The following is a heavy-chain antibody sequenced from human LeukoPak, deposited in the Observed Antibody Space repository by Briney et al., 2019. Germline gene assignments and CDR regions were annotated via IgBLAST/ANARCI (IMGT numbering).Heavy chain of an antibody. J-gene: IGHJ4*02. CDR1: GFTFSTYT. D-gene: IGHD3-3*02. CDR3: AKAAFSRTSYFDY. Sequence: GGSLRLSCAASGFTFSTYTMSWVRQAPGKGLEWVSAISGSGGNTYYADSVKGRFTISRDNSKNTLYLQMDSLRADDAAVYYCAKAAFSRTSYFDYWGQGTLVTASS. V-gene: IGHV3-23*01. CDR2: ISGSGGNT.